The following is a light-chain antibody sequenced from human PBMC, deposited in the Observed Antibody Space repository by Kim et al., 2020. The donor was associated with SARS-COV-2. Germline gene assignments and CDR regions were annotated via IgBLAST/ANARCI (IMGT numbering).Light chain of an antibody. CDR2: KAS. V-gene: IGKV1-5*03. J-gene: IGKJ2*01. Sequence: LSASVGDRVTITCRASQSISSWLAWYQQKPGKAPKLLIYKASSLESGVPSRFSGSGSGTEFTLTISSLQPDDFATYYCQQYNNYAYTFGQGTKLEI. CDR3: QQYNNYAYT. CDR1: QSISSW.